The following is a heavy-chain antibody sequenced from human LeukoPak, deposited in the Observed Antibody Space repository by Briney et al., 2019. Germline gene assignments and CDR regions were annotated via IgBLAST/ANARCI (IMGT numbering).Heavy chain of an antibody. V-gene: IGHV4-30-2*01. J-gene: IGHJ3*02. CDR3: ARGPLYSYGYFGAFDI. Sequence: SETLSLTCTVSGGSISSGGYYWSWIRQPPGKGLEWIGYIYHSGSTYYNPSLKSRVTISVDTPKNQFSLKLSSVTAADTAVYYCARGPLYSYGYFGAFDIWGQGTMVTVSS. CDR1: GGSISSGGYY. D-gene: IGHD5-18*01. CDR2: IYHSGST.